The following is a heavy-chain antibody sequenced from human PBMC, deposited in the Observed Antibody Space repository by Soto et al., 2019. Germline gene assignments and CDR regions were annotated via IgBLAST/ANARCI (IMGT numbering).Heavy chain of an antibody. V-gene: IGHV3-30-3*01. D-gene: IGHD4-17*01. Sequence: VGSLRLSCVASGFTFSNYAMNWVRQAPGKGLEWVAVISYDGSNKYYADSVKGRITISRDNSRNTLYLQMNNLRAEDTAMYYCARDLGNNYGSFAYRGQGTLVTVSS. CDR2: ISYDGSNK. CDR1: GFTFSNYA. CDR3: ARDLGNNYGSFAY. J-gene: IGHJ4*02.